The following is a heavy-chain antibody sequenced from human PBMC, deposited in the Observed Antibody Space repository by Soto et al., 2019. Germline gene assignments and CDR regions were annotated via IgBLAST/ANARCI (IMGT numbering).Heavy chain of an antibody. V-gene: IGHV1-69*13. CDR2: IIPIFGTA. CDR3: AREIIQRGLLWFDP. J-gene: IGHJ5*02. CDR1: GGTFSSYA. Sequence: SVKVSCKASGGTFSSYAISWVRQAPGQGLEWMGGIIPIFGTANYAQKFQGRVTITADESTSTAYMELSSLRSEDTAVHYCAREIIQRGLLWFDPWGQGTLVTVSS. D-gene: IGHD3-3*01.